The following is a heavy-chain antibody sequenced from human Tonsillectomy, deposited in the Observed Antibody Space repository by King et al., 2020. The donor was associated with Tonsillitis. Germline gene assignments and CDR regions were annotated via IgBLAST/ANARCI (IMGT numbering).Heavy chain of an antibody. CDR3: ARASGSSWSYYYYYMDV. CDR2: ISYNGNYK. J-gene: IGHJ6*03. V-gene: IGHV3-30*04. CDR1: GFTFSSYA. Sequence: VQLVDSGGGVVQPGRSLRLSCAASGFTFSSYAMHWVRQAPGKGLEWVAIISYNGNYKYYADSVKGRFTISRDTSNNTLYLQMNSLKAEDTAVYYCARASGSSWSYYYYYMDVWGKGTTVTVSS. D-gene: IGHD6-13*01.